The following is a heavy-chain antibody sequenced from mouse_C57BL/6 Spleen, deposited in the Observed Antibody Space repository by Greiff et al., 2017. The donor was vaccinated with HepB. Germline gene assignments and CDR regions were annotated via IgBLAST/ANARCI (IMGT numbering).Heavy chain of an antibody. CDR2: INPSSGYT. CDR1: GYTFTSYT. Sequence: VQLVESGAELARPGASVKMSCKASGYTFTSYTMHWVKQRPGQGLEWIGYINPSSGYTKYNQKFKDKATLTADKSSSTAYMQLSSLTSEDSAVYYCARGEDYSNYPAWFAYWGQGTLVTVSA. D-gene: IGHD2-5*01. J-gene: IGHJ3*01. CDR3: ARGEDYSNYPAWFAY. V-gene: IGHV1-4*01.